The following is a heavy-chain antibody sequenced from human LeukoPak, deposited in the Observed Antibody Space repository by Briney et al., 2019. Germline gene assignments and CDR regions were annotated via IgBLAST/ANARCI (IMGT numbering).Heavy chain of an antibody. V-gene: IGHV4-39*07. J-gene: IGHJ6*03. CDR2: IYYSGST. D-gene: IGHD2-2*01. CDR1: GGSISSSSYY. CDR3: ARDPPSSTSGYYYYYMDV. Sequence: PSETLSLTCTVSGGSISSSSYYWGWIRQPPGKGLEWIGSIYYSGSTYYNPSLKSRVTISVDTSKNQFSLKLSSVTAADTAVYYCARDPPSSTSGYYYYYMDVWGKGTTVTVSS.